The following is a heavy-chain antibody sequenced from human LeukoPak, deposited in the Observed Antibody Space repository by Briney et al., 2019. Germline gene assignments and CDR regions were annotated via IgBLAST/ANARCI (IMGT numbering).Heavy chain of an antibody. V-gene: IGHV3-30*02. D-gene: IGHD6-19*01. CDR3: AKGRSRSSGWSQAGSLDY. CDR2: IRYDGSNK. CDR1: GFTFSSYG. Sequence: GGSLRLSCAASGFTFSSYGMHWVRQAPGKGLEWVAFIRYDGSNKYYADSVKGRFTISRDNSKNTLYLQMNSLRAEDTAVYYCAKGRSRSSGWSQAGSLDYWGQGTLVTVSS. J-gene: IGHJ4*02.